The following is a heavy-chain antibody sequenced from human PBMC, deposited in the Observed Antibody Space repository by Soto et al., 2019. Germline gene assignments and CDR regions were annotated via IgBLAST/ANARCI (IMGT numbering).Heavy chain of an antibody. J-gene: IGHJ4*02. V-gene: IGHV3-30*18. CDR3: VKGMYSSASTFDS. CDR1: EFTFSNYA. CDR2: ISYDGNNK. Sequence: GGSLRLSCAASEFTFSNYAMHWVRQAPGKGLQWLAVISYDGNNKYYADSVEGRLTISRDNSKDTLYLQMNSLRVEDTAVYYCVKGMYSSASTFDSWGQGTLVTVSS. D-gene: IGHD6-6*01.